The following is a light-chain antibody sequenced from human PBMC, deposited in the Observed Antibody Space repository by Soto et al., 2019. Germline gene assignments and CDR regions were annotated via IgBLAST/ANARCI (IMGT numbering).Light chain of an antibody. Sequence: EVVMTQSPATLSVSPGERATLSCRTSQSVNTNLAWYQQKIGQAPRLLIYGASTRAAATPARFSGSGSGTEFTLIISSLQSEDFAVYYCQQYGRSPFTFGPGTKVDIK. J-gene: IGKJ3*01. CDR3: QQYGRSPFT. V-gene: IGKV3D-15*01. CDR2: GAS. CDR1: QSVNTN.